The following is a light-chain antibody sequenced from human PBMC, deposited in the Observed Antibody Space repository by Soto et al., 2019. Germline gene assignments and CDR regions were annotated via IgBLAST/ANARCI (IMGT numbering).Light chain of an antibody. CDR3: QQYYDTPST. V-gene: IGKV3-15*01. J-gene: IGKJ1*01. CDR1: QNLRSS. Sequence: VMTQSPATLSVSPGERATLSCRASQNLRSSLAWYQQKPGQAPRLLIYGASTRATGIPARFSGSGSGTEFTLTISSLQSEDFAVYYCQQYYDTPSTFGQGTKVDIK. CDR2: GAS.